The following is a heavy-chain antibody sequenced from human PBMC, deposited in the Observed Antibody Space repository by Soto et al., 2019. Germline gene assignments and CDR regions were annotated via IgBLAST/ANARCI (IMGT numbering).Heavy chain of an antibody. CDR2: TYYRSNWRH. Sequence: PSQTLSLTCAISGDSVSSNTASWNLTRSSPSRGLEWLGRTYYRSNWRHDYAVSVRSRITVNPDTSKNHFSLQLNSVTPDDTAVYYCARGVAGSGFDLWGQGTLVTVSS. J-gene: IGHJ4*02. D-gene: IGHD6-19*01. V-gene: IGHV6-1*01. CDR3: ARGVAGSGFDL. CDR1: GDSVSSNTAS.